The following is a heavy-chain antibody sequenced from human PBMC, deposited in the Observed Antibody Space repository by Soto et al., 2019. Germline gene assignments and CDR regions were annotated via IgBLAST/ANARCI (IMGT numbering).Heavy chain of an antibody. CDR3: ARAANWNYLTYYYYGMDV. CDR1: GGTFSSYA. CDR2: IIPIFGTA. J-gene: IGHJ6*02. D-gene: IGHD1-7*01. Sequence: SVKVSCKASGGTFSSYAISWVRQAPGQGLEWMGGIIPIFGTANYAQKFQGRVTITADESTSTAYMELSSLRSEDTAVYYCARAANWNYLTYYYYGMDVWGQGTTVPVSS. V-gene: IGHV1-69*13.